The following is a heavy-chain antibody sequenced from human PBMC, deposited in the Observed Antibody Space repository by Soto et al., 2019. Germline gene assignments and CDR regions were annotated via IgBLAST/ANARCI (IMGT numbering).Heavy chain of an antibody. Sequence: EVQLVESGGGLVQPGGSLRLSCAASGFTFSSYEMNWVRQAPGKGLEWVSYISGPGVTIYSAESVRGRFTISRDNSKTSLYLQMNSLRAEDTAVYYCARRGSGRPFNYYGMDVWGQGTTVTVSS. CDR3: ARRGSGRPFNYYGMDV. V-gene: IGHV3-48*03. CDR1: GFTFSSYE. CDR2: ISGPGVTI. J-gene: IGHJ6*02. D-gene: IGHD3-10*01.